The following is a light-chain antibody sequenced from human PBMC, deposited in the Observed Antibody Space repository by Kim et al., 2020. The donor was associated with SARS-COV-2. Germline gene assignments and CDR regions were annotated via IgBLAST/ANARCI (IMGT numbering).Light chain of an antibody. CDR3: QAWDSSTAV. J-gene: IGLJ2*01. CDR1: KLGDKY. CDR2: QDS. V-gene: IGLV3-1*01. Sequence: SYELTQPPSVSVSPGQTASITCSGDKLGDKYACWYQQKPGQSPVLVIYQDSKRPSGIPERFSGSNSGTTATLTISGTQAMDEADYYCQAWDSSTAVFGGG.